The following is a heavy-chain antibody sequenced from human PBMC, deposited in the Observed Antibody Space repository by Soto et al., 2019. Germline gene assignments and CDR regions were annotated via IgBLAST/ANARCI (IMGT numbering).Heavy chain of an antibody. V-gene: IGHV3-64*01. D-gene: IGHD5-18*01. J-gene: IGHJ6*02. CDR3: ARDLGTGMGSWGYYGMDV. Sequence: EVQLVESGGGLVQPGGSLRLSCAASGFTFSSYAMHWVRQAPGKGLEYVSSISSNGGSTYYANSAKGRITISRDNSNYTMXLQMGSLSTEDMAVYYCARDLGTGMGSWGYYGMDVWGQGTTVTVSS. CDR2: ISSNGGST. CDR1: GFTFSSYA.